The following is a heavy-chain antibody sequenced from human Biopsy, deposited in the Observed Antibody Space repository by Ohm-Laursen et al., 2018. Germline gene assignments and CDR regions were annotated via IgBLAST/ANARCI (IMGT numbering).Heavy chain of an antibody. CDR3: ARHPTGFWFDP. CDR1: GDSISASTTSY. V-gene: IGHV4-39*01. CDR2: IYNSETT. Sequence: TLSLTCSVSGDSISASTTSYWAWLRQPPGKGLEWIGSIYNSETTFYNPSLKSRVAISVDTSTMQFSLKVSSGTAADTALYYCARHPTGFWFDPWGHGTLVTVSS. J-gene: IGHJ5*02.